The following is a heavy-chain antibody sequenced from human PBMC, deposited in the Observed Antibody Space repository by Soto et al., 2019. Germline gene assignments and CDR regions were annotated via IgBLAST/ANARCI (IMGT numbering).Heavy chain of an antibody. CDR3: ARSPPLRECPGGDCSHFDF. D-gene: IGHD2-21*02. V-gene: IGHV1-46*04. CDR2: INPSSGVS. J-gene: IGHJ4*02. CDR1: GYRFTAYY. Sequence: QVQLVQSGAEVQKPGASVKVSCKASGYRFTAYYMHWVRQAPGQGLEWTAIINPSSGVSTYAQRLQGRFTMTRDTSTSTVYMELSRLRSEDTAVYYCARSPPLRECPGGDCSHFDFWGQGTLVTVSS.